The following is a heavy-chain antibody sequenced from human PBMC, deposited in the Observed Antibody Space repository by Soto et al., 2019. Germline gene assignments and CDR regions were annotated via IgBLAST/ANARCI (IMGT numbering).Heavy chain of an antibody. CDR1: GGSISSSNW. J-gene: IGHJ2*01. CDR2: IYHSGST. V-gene: IGHV4-4*02. Sequence: QVQLQESGPGLVKPSGTLSLTCAVSGGSISSSNWWGWVRQPPGKGLEWIGEIYHSGSTNYNPALKSRVTISVDKSKNQFSLKLSSVTAADTAVYYCARDREGYGDYDRWYFDLWGRGTLVTVSS. D-gene: IGHD4-17*01. CDR3: ARDREGYGDYDRWYFDL.